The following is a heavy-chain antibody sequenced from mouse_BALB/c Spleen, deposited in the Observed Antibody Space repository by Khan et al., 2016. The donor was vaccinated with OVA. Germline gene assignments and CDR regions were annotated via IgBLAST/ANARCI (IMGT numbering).Heavy chain of an antibody. CDR1: GDSITSGF. D-gene: IGHD2-14*01. Sequence: EVQLQESGPSLVKPSQTLSLTCSVAGDSITSGFWNWIRKFPGNKLEYMGYISPSGATYYSPSLKSRISITRDTSNNQNYLQLNSVTTEDTATYYCARWAYRYDRYFDVWGAGTTVTVSS. CDR3: ARWAYRYDRYFDV. V-gene: IGHV3-8*02. J-gene: IGHJ1*01. CDR2: ISPSGAT.